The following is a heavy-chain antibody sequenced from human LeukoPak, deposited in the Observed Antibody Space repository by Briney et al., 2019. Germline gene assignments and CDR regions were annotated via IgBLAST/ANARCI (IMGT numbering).Heavy chain of an antibody. D-gene: IGHD2-2*01. Sequence: ASVKVSCKASRYTFTDYYMHWVRQAPGQGFEWMGWINPNDGDTNYAQKLQGRVTMTRDTSISTAHMEVSRLRSDDTAVYYCARANFLYCSSSTCLFDYWGQGTLVTVSS. CDR2: INPNDGDT. V-gene: IGHV1-2*02. CDR3: ARANFLYCSSSTCLFDY. J-gene: IGHJ4*02. CDR1: RYTFTDYY.